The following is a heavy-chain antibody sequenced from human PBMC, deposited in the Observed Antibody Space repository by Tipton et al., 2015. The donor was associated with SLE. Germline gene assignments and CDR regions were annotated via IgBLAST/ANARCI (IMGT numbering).Heavy chain of an antibody. CDR2: ISAYNGNT. CDR1: GYTFTGYY. J-gene: IGHJ4*02. V-gene: IGHV1-18*04. Sequence: QSGPEVKKPGSSVKVSCKASGYTFTGYYMHWVRQAPGQGLEWMGWISAYNGNTNYAQKLQGRVTMTTDTSTSTAYMELRSLRSDDTAVYYCARDREGIAVAGAWHYFDYWGQGTLVTVSS. D-gene: IGHD6-19*01. CDR3: ARDREGIAVAGAWHYFDY.